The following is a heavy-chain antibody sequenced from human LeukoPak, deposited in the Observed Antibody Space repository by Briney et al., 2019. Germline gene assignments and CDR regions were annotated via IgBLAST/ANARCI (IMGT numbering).Heavy chain of an antibody. CDR3: AGRNIAARKLYYYMDV. Sequence: NTSETLSLTCTVSGGSISSHYWSWIRQPPGKGLEWIGYIYYSGSTNYNPSLKSRVTISVDTSKNQFSLKLSSVTAADTAVYYCAGRNIAARKLYYYMDVWGKGTTVTVSS. J-gene: IGHJ6*03. CDR2: IYYSGST. D-gene: IGHD6-6*01. V-gene: IGHV4-59*11. CDR1: GGSISSHY.